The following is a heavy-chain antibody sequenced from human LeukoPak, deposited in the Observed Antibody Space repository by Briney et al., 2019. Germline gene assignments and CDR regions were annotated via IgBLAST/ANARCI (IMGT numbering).Heavy chain of an antibody. CDR2: ISGGGGST. Sequence: GGSLRLSCAAPGFIFSSYAMSWVRQAPGKGLEWVSAISGGGGSTYYADSVKGRFTISRDNSKDTLSLQMNSLTAEDTAVYYCAKDCSGTRCYSNYFDNWGQGTLVTVSS. J-gene: IGHJ4*02. D-gene: IGHD2-15*01. CDR1: GFIFSSYA. V-gene: IGHV3-23*01. CDR3: AKDCSGTRCYSNYFDN.